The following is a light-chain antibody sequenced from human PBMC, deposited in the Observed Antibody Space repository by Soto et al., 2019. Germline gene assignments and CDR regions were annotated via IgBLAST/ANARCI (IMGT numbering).Light chain of an antibody. V-gene: IGLV2-14*01. CDR3: SSYTSSSTLV. CDR1: SSDVGGYGY. CDR2: GVS. J-gene: IGLJ2*01. Sequence: QSALTQPASVSGSPGQSITISCTGTSSDVGGYGYVSWYQQHPGKAPKLMIYGVSNRPSGFSNRFSGSKSGNTASLTISGLQAEDEADYYCSSYTSSSTLVFGGGTKLTVL.